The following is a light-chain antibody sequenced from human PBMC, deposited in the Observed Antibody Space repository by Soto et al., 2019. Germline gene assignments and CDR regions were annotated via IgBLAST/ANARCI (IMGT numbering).Light chain of an antibody. CDR3: QQCYSPPLS. J-gene: IGKJ4*01. V-gene: IGKV1-39*01. CDR2: GAS. Sequence: DIQMTQSPSSLSASIGATVTITSRASKDISGRLNWYQQTRGRVPKLLIYGASNLESGVPSRFSGSGSGTDFTLTSSGLQPEDFASYYCQQCYSPPLSFGGGTKVDIK. CDR1: KDISGR.